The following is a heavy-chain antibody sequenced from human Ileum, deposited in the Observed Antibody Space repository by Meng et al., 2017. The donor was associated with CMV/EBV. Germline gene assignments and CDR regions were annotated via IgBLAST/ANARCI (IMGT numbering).Heavy chain of an antibody. CDR3: AREENTVNQFEY. D-gene: IGHD4-17*01. CDR2: INACGIT. V-gene: IGHV4-4*07. J-gene: IGHJ4*02. CDR1: CGPSSTSS. Sequence: GPGLLKHSGIRLLHRAVPCGPSSTSSRTRVRQPAGKGLEWIGRINACGITNDNPSLKSRVTMSVDPSKNQFSLKVTSVTAADTAVYYCAREENTVNQFEYWGQGTLVTVSS.